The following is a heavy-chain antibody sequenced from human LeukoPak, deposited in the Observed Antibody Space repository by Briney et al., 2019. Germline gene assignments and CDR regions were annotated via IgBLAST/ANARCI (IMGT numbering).Heavy chain of an antibody. CDR3: ARTYDSSGYYYSFDY. J-gene: IGHJ4*02. CDR1: GYTFISYN. V-gene: IGHV1-18*01. Sequence: ASVKVSCKASGYTFISYNIHWVRQAPGQGLEWMGWISAYNGNTNYAQNLQGRVTMTTDTSTSTAYMELSSLRSEDTAVYYCARTYDSSGYYYSFDYWGQGTLVTVSS. D-gene: IGHD3-22*01. CDR2: ISAYNGNT.